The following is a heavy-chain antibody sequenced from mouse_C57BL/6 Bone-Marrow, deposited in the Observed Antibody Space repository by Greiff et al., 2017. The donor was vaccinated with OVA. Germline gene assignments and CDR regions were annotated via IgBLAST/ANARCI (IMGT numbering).Heavy chain of an antibody. CDR3: ARLDAMDY. V-gene: IGHV5-12*01. CDR1: GFTFSDFY. CDR2: ISNGGGST. J-gene: IGHJ4*01. Sequence: EVKLMESGGGLVQPGGSLKLSCAASGFTFSDFYMYWIRQTPEKRLEWVAYISNGGGSTYYPETVKGRFTIPRDNAKNTLYLQMSRLKSEDTAMYYCARLDAMDYWGQGTSVTVSS.